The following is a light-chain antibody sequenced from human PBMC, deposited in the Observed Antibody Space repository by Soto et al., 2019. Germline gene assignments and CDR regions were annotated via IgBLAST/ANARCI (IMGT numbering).Light chain of an antibody. Sequence: DIQMTQSPSTLSASVGDRVTITCRASQSVGSWLAWYQQKPGKAPKLLIYKASSLESGVPSRFSGSGSGTEFSLTSSSLQPDDFASYHCQRYGSSSPWTFGQGTKVEIK. J-gene: IGKJ1*01. V-gene: IGKV1-5*03. CDR1: QSVGSW. CDR2: KAS. CDR3: QRYGSSSPWT.